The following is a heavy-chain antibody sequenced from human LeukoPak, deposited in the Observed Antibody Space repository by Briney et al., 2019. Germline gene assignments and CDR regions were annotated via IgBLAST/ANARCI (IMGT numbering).Heavy chain of an antibody. D-gene: IGHD1-1*01. Sequence: ASVKVSCKASGYTFTSYYMHWVRQATGQGLEWMGWMNPNSGNTGYAQKFQGRVTMTRNTSISTAYMELSSLRSEDTAVYYCARGGDWNDGAFDYWGQGTLVTVSS. J-gene: IGHJ4*02. V-gene: IGHV1-8*02. CDR2: MNPNSGNT. CDR3: ARGGDWNDGAFDY. CDR1: GYTFTSYY.